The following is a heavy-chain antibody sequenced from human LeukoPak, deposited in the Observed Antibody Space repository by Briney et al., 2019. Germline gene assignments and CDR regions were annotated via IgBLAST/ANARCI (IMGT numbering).Heavy chain of an antibody. V-gene: IGHV3-13*01. J-gene: IGHJ4*02. CDR2: IGTAGDT. D-gene: IGHD7-27*01. Sequence: PGGSLRLSCAASGFTFSSYDMHWVRHATGKGLEWVSAIGTAGDTYYPGSVKGRFTISRENAKNSLYLQMNSLRAEDTAVYYCARTILGMGSYFDYWGQGTLVTVSS. CDR1: GFTFSSYD. CDR3: ARTILGMGSYFDY.